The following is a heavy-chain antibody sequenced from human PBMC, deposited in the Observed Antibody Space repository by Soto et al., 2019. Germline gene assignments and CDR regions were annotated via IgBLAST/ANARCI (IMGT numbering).Heavy chain of an antibody. CDR2: ISYDGSDK. CDR3: ARDTGPNGYNYYYFGMDV. V-gene: IGHV3-30-3*01. CDR1: GFTFSNYT. D-gene: IGHD5-18*01. J-gene: IGHJ6*02. Sequence: GGSLTLSCAASGFTFSNYTMHWVRQPQGPGLEGGAVISYDGSDKYNASPVKGRLTISRDNSKNTLYLQMNSLRAEDTAVYYCARDTGPNGYNYYYFGMDVWGQGTTVTVSS.